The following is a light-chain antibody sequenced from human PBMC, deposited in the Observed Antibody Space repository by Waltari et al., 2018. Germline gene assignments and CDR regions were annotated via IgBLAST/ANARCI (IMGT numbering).Light chain of an antibody. CDR2: GAA. CDR3: QQYGTPPRT. Sequence: EVVLTHSPGTLSLSPGERATPASRAPPGVRYNFLAWYQQKPGQAPRLLIFGAANRATGIPDRFSGSGSGTDFTLTISRLEPEDFAVYYCQQYGTPPRTFGQGTKVDIK. J-gene: IGKJ1*01. V-gene: IGKV3-20*01. CDR1: PGVRYNF.